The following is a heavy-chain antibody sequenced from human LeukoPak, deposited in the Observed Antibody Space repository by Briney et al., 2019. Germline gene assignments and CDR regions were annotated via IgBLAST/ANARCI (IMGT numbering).Heavy chain of an antibody. CDR1: GGSIGSGDYY. CDR2: IYDSGSA. Sequence: SETLSLTCTVSGGSIGSGDYYCSWIRQPPGKGLEWIGYIYDSGSAYYNPSLRSRVTISVDTSKNQLSLKLSSVTAADTAVYYCARGQSDAFDIWGQGTMVTVSS. CDR3: ARGQSDAFDI. J-gene: IGHJ3*02. V-gene: IGHV4-30-4*01.